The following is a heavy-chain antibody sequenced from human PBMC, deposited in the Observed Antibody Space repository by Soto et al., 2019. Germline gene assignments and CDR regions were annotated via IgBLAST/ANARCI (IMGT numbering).Heavy chain of an antibody. V-gene: IGHV1-46*03. CDR1: GFTFTSYY. D-gene: IGHD3-9*01. J-gene: IGHJ3*02. CDR3: AREYVLRYFDPTVRAFDI. CDR2: INPSGGST. Sequence: ASVKVSCKASGFTFTSYYMHWVRHSPGKGLEWMGIINPSGGSTSYAQKFQGRVTMTRDTSTSTVYMELSSLRSEDTAVYYCAREYVLRYFDPTVRAFDIWGQGTMVTVSS.